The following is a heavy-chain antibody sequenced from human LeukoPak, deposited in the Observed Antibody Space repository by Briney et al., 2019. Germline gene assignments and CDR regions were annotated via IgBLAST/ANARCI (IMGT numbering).Heavy chain of an antibody. V-gene: IGHV3-64D*06. CDR1: GFTFSSYA. CDR3: ATSRRASVVVPAAAIYGMDV. D-gene: IGHD2-2*01. Sequence: GGSLRLSCSASGFTFSSYAMHWVRQAPGKGLEYVSAISSNGGSTYYADSVKGRFTISRDNSKNTLYLQMSSLRAEDTAVYYCATSRRASVVVPAAAIYGMDVWGKGTTVTVSS. J-gene: IGHJ6*04. CDR2: ISSNGGST.